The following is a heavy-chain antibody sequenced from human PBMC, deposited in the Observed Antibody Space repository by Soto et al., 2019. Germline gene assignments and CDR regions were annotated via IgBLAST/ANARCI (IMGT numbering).Heavy chain of an antibody. CDR1: GGSISSYY. CDR3: ARGGDGSSWYHFDY. J-gene: IGHJ4*02. V-gene: IGHV4-59*01. CDR2: IYYSGST. Sequence: SETLSLTCTVSGGSISSYYWSWIRQPPGKGLEWIGYIYYSGSTNYNPSLKSRVTISVDTSKNQFSLELSSVTAADTAVYYCARGGDGSSWYHFDYWGQGTLVTVSS. D-gene: IGHD6-13*01.